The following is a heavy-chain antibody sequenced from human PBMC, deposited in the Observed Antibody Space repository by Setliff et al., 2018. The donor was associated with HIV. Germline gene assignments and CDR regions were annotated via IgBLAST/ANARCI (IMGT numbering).Heavy chain of an antibody. CDR2: INTYTGNP. CDR1: GYTFTSYG. D-gene: IGHD3-22*01. CDR3: ARDGYYYDSSGHLAYYFDY. V-gene: IGHV7-4-1*02. J-gene: IGHJ4*02. Sequence: ASVKVSCKASGYTFTSYGMNWVRQAPGQGLEWMGWINTYTGNPTYAQEFTGRFVFSLDTSVSTAYLQISSLKAEDIAVYYCARDGYYYDSSGHLAYYFDYWGQGTLVTVSS.